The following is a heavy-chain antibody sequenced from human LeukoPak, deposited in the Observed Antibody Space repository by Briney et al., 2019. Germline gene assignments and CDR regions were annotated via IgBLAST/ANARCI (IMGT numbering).Heavy chain of an antibody. CDR2: INHSGST. V-gene: IGHV4-34*01. J-gene: IGHJ4*02. D-gene: IGHD3-3*01. CDR3: ARVRPQDDFWSGYHEPYFDY. CDR1: GGSFSGYY. Sequence: KPSETLSLTCAVYGGSFSGYYWSWIRQPPGKGLEWIGEINHSGSTNYNPSLKSRVTISVDTSKNQFSLKLSSVTAADTAVYYCARVRPQDDFWSGYHEPYFDYWGQGTLVTVSP.